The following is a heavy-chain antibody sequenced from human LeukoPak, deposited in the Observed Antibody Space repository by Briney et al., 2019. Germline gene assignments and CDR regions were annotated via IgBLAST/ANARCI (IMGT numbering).Heavy chain of an antibody. V-gene: IGHV1-18*01. CDR1: GYTFTSYG. CDR2: ISAYNGNT. D-gene: IGHD6-19*01. J-gene: IGHJ4*02. CDR3: ARDLKMGYSSGRHSWGTGSSNDY. Sequence: ASVKVSCKASGYTFTSYGISWVRQAPGQGLEWMGWISAYNGNTNYAQKLQGRVTMTTDTSTSTAYMELGSLRSDDTAVYYCARDLKMGYSSGRHSWGTGSSNDYWGQGTLVTVSS.